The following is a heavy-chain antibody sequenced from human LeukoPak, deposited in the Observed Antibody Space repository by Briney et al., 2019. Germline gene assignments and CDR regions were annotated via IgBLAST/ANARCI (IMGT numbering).Heavy chain of an antibody. Sequence: SETLSLTCTVSGGSISSGSYYWSWIRQPAGKGLEWIGRIYTSGSTNYNPSLKSRVTTSVDTSKNQFSLKLSSVTAADTAVYYCARQDGYYDFWSGYLFWGQGTLVTVSS. D-gene: IGHD3-3*01. CDR3: ARQDGYYDFWSGYLF. CDR1: GGSISSGSYY. CDR2: IYTSGST. V-gene: IGHV4-61*02. J-gene: IGHJ4*02.